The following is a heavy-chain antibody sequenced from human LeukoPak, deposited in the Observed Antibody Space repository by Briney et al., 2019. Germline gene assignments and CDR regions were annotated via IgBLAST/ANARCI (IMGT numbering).Heavy chain of an antibody. CDR3: ARDGHRATVVNQFNY. CDR1: GFTFSSYA. J-gene: IGHJ4*02. V-gene: IGHV3-23*01. Sequence: GGSLRLSCAASGFTFSSYAMSWVRQAPGKGLEWVSAISGSGGSTYYADSVKGRFTISRDNSKNTLYLQMNSLRAEDTAVYYCARDGHRATVVNQFNYWGQGTLVTVSS. D-gene: IGHD4-23*01. CDR2: ISGSGGST.